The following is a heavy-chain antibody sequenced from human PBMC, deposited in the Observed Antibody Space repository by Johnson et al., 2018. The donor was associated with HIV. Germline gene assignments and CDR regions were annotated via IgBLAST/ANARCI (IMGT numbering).Heavy chain of an antibody. CDR3: AKDRKLRRGNGGWVENAFDI. D-gene: IGHD1-26*01. Sequence: VQLVESGGVVVQPGGSLRLSCAASGFTFDDYAMHWVRQAPGKGLEWVSLISWDGGSTYYADSVKGRFTISRGNSKNSLYLQMNSLRAEDTALYYCAKDRKLRRGNGGWVENAFDIWGQGTMVTVS. V-gene: IGHV3-43D*03. CDR1: GFTFDDYA. CDR2: ISWDGGST. J-gene: IGHJ3*02.